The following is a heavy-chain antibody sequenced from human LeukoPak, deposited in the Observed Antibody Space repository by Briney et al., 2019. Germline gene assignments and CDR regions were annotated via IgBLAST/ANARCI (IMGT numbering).Heavy chain of an antibody. CDR1: GFTFSSYG. CDR2: IRYDGSNK. Sequence: GGSLRLSCAASGFTFSSYGMHWVRQAPGKGLEWVAFIRYDGSNKYYADSVKGRFTISRDNSKNTLYLQMNSLRAEDTAVYYCAKSGLIVVDTGYLDLWGRGTLVTVSS. V-gene: IGHV3-30*02. CDR3: AKSGLIVVDTGYLDL. D-gene: IGHD3-22*01. J-gene: IGHJ2*01.